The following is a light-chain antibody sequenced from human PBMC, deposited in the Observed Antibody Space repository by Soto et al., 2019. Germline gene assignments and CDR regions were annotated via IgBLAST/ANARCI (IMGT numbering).Light chain of an antibody. J-gene: IGLJ2*01. CDR2: EVR. CDR3: CSYAGSNSVI. Sequence: QSVLTQPASVSGSPGQSITISCTGTISDVGTYNLVSWYQQYPGKAPKLMIYEVRKRPSGITDRFSGSKSGNTASLTISGLQADDEADYYCCSYAGSNSVIFGGGTKLTVL. V-gene: IGLV2-23*02. CDR1: ISDVGTYNL.